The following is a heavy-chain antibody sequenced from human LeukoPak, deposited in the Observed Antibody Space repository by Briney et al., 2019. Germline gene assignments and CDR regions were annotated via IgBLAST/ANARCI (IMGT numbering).Heavy chain of an antibody. J-gene: IGHJ5*02. CDR2: MNPITGNT. CDR1: GFIFTNYD. D-gene: IGHD3-10*01. Sequence: ASVKVSCKASGFIFTNYDINWVRQAAGQGLEWMGWMNPITGNTGYARQFQGRVTMTRDTSTSTAYMELTSLRSEDTAVYYCVRDGEGVAISVNYWFDPWGQGTLVTVSS. CDR3: VRDGEGVAISVNYWFDP. V-gene: IGHV1-8*01.